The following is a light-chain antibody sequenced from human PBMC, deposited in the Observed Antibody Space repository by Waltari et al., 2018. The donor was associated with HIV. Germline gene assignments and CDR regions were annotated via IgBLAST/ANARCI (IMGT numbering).Light chain of an antibody. Sequence: QSVLTQPPSASATPGQRLTISCSGGSSNIGTNYVFWYQQLPGTAPKLLIFRDNRRPSGVPDRFSGSRSGTSASLVISGLRSEDEADYYCAAWDDSLNGFYVFGSGTRVTVL. CDR2: RDN. J-gene: IGLJ1*01. CDR3: AAWDDSLNGFYV. CDR1: SSNIGTNY. V-gene: IGLV1-47*01.